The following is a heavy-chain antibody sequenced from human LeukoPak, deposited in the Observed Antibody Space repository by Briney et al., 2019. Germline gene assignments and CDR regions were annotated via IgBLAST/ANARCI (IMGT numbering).Heavy chain of an antibody. Sequence: GASVKVSCKASGYTFTSYGISWVRQAPGQGLEWMGWISAYNGNTNYAQKPQGRVTMTTDTSTSTAYMELRSLRSDDTAVYYCARQSTMVRGVSSTGWFDPWGQGTLVTVSS. CDR3: ARQSTMVRGVSSTGWFDP. V-gene: IGHV1-18*01. CDR1: GYTFTSYG. CDR2: ISAYNGNT. D-gene: IGHD3-10*01. J-gene: IGHJ5*02.